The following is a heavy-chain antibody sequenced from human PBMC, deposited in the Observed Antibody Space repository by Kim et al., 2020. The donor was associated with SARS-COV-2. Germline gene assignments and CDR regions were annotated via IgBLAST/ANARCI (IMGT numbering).Heavy chain of an antibody. D-gene: IGHD3-10*01. CDR2: IYYSGST. Sequence: SETLSLTCTVSGGSISSYYWSWIRQPPGKGLEWIGYIYYSGSTNYNPSLKSRVTISVDTSKNQFSLKLSSVTAADTAVYYCARDLHYYGSGSYYYYYGMDVWGQGTTVTVSS. V-gene: IGHV4-59*01. CDR3: ARDLHYYGSGSYYYYYGMDV. CDR1: GGSISSYY. J-gene: IGHJ6*02.